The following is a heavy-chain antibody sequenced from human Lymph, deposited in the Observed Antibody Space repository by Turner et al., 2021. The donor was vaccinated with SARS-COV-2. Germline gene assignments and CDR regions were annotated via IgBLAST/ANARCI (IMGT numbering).Heavy chain of an antibody. CDR2: IYSGGTT. CDR1: GIIVSRNY. Sequence: VPMVATGGGLIKPGGSLRLSCAPSGIIVSRNYMNWVRQAPGKGLEWVSVIYSGGTTYYADSVKGRFTISRDNYKNTLYLQMNSLRVEDTAVYYCARDLGTYGMDVWGQGTTVTVSS. CDR3: ARDLGTYGMDV. D-gene: IGHD6-13*01. J-gene: IGHJ6*02. V-gene: IGHV3-53*02.